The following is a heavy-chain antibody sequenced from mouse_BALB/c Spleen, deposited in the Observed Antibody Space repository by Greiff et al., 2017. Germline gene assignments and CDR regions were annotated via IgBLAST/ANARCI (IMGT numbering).Heavy chain of an antibody. Sequence: VQLQQSGPGLVQPSQSLSITCTVSGFSLTSYGVHWVRQSPGKGLEWLGVIWSGGSTDYNAAFISRLSISKDNSKSQVFFKMNSLQANDTAIYYCARNEGGYYYGYFDYWGQGTTLTVSS. J-gene: IGHJ2*01. CDR3: ARNEGGYYYGYFDY. CDR2: IWSGGST. D-gene: IGHD1-1*01. CDR1: GFSLTSYG. V-gene: IGHV2-2*02.